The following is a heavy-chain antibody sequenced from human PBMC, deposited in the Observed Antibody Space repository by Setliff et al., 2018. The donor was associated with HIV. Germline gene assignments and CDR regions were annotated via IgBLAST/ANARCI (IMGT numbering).Heavy chain of an antibody. V-gene: IGHV1-69*05. J-gene: IGHJ6*02. CDR1: GDTLSIHP. D-gene: IGHD6-13*01. Sequence: ASVKVSCKASGDTLSIHPISWVRQAPGRGLDWMGGIIPAFGTANYAQKFQGRVTITTDESRSTAYMELSSLSSEDTAVFYCARVGHSSSYHYYGMDVWGQGTTVTVSS. CDR2: IIPAFGTA. CDR3: ARVGHSSSYHYYGMDV.